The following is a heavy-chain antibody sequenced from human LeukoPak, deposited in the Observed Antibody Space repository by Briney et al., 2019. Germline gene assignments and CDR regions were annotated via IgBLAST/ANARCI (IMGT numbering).Heavy chain of an antibody. CDR2: IYHSGST. J-gene: IGHJ4*02. CDR3: ARDLIAVAGLFDY. Sequence: SETLSLTCAASGGSISSSNWWSWIRQPPGKGLEWIGEIYHSGSTNYNPSLKSRVTISVDKSKNQFSLKLSSVTAADTAVYYCARDLIAVAGLFDYWGQGTLVTVSS. D-gene: IGHD6-19*01. V-gene: IGHV4-4*02. CDR1: GGSISSSNW.